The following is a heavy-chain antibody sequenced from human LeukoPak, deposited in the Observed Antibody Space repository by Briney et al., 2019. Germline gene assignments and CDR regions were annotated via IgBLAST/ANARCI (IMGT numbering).Heavy chain of an antibody. J-gene: IGHJ4*02. CDR3: ASAGAPGRNYAGLDY. Sequence: GGSLRLSCAASGFTFSSYWVHWVRQAPGKGLVWVSRINSDGSSTSYADSVKGRFTISRDNAKNTLYLQMNSLRPEDTAVYYCASAGAPGRNYAGLDYWGQGTLVTVSS. D-gene: IGHD3-10*01. CDR1: GFTFSSYW. CDR2: INSDGSST. V-gene: IGHV3-74*01.